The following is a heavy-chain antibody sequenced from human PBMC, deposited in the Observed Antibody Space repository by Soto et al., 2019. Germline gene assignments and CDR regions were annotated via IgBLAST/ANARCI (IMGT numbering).Heavy chain of an antibody. CDR2: INPSGGST. CDR1: GYTFTSYY. Sequence: QVQLVQSGAEVKKPGASVKVSCKASGYTFTSYYMHWVRQAPGQGLEWMGIINPSGGSTSYAQKFQGRLTMTRDTSTSTVYMELSSLRSEDTAVYYCAALERGELNWFDPWGQGTLVTVSS. D-gene: IGHD1-7*01. CDR3: AALERGELNWFDP. V-gene: IGHV1-46*03. J-gene: IGHJ5*02.